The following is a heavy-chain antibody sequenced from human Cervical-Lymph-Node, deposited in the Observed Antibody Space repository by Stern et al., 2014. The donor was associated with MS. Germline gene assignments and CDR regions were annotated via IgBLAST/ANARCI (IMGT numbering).Heavy chain of an antibody. CDR3: ARHGGPNWNHEAHNWFDP. CDR2: IYPGNSDT. D-gene: IGHD1-14*01. Sequence: EVQLEESGAEVKKPGESLKISCKGSEYNFNTHWIAWVRQMPGKGLEWLGNIYPGNSDTRYNPSLQGQVSISADKSITTAYLHFSSLKASDSAMYFCARHGGPNWNHEAHNWFDPWGQEPWSPSPQ. CDR1: EYNFNTHW. V-gene: IGHV5-51*03. J-gene: IGHJ5*02.